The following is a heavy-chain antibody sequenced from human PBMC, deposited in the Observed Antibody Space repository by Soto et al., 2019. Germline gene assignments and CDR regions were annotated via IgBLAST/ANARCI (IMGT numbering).Heavy chain of an antibody. D-gene: IGHD1-20*01. CDR1: GFTFSSYA. Sequence: GGSLRLSGAVSGFTFSSYAMSWVRQAPGKGLEWVSSISDSGDRTFNADSVKGRFTISRDNSNNTLFLQMNSLRVEDTAVYYCAGITGSKSPFDFWGQGTLVTV. CDR2: ISDSGDRT. CDR3: AGITGSKSPFDF. V-gene: IGHV3-23*01. J-gene: IGHJ4*02.